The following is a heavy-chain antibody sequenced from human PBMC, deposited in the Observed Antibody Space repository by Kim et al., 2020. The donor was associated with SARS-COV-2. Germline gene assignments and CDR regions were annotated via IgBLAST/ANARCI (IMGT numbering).Heavy chain of an antibody. Sequence: GWSLRLSCAASGFTFSSYAMHWVRQAPGKGLEWVAVISYDGSNKYYADSVKGRFTISRDNSKNTLYLQMNSLRAEDTAVHYCASGGSYSDKGVDVWGQGTTVTVSS. CDR2: ISYDGSNK. CDR3: ASGGSYSDKGVDV. V-gene: IGHV3-30*04. CDR1: GFTFSSYA. D-gene: IGHD1-26*01. J-gene: IGHJ6*02.